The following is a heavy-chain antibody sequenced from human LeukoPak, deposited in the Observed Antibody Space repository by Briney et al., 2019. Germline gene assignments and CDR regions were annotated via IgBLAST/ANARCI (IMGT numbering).Heavy chain of an antibody. D-gene: IGHD5-24*01. Sequence: GGSLRLSCAASGFTFSSYGMHWVRQAPGKGLEWVAVISYDGSNKYYADSVKGRFTISRDNSKNTLYLQMNSLRAEDTAVYYCAKVGIEMATIKGYWGQGTLVTVSS. V-gene: IGHV3-30*18. CDR1: GFTFSSYG. CDR3: AKVGIEMATIKGY. J-gene: IGHJ4*02. CDR2: ISYDGSNK.